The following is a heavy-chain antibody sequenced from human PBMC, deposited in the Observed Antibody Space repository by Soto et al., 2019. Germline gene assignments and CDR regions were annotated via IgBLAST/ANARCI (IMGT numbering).Heavy chain of an antibody. J-gene: IGHJ6*02. CDR1: GGTFSSYA. CDR3: ARDGRVRFSPDDYYYGMDV. V-gene: IGHV1-69*01. D-gene: IGHD3-3*01. Sequence: QVQLVQSGAEVKKPGSSVKVSCKASGGTFSSYAISWVRQAPGQGLEWMGGIIPIFGTANYAQKFQGRVTITADESTSTAYMELSSLRSEDTAVYYCARDGRVRFSPDDYYYGMDVWGQGTTVTVSS. CDR2: IIPIFGTA.